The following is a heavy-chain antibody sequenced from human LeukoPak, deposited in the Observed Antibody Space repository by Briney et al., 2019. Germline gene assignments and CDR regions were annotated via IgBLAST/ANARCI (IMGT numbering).Heavy chain of an antibody. CDR2: IIPIFGTA. CDR1: GGTFSSYA. CDR3: ARDENYYDSSGYYYLD. J-gene: IGHJ4*02. Sequence: SVKVSCKASGGTFSSYAISWVRQAPGQGLEWMGGIIPIFGTANYAQRFQGRVTITADESTSTAYMELSSLRSEDTAVYYCARDENYYDSSGYYYLDWGQGTLVTVSS. D-gene: IGHD3-22*01. V-gene: IGHV1-69*13.